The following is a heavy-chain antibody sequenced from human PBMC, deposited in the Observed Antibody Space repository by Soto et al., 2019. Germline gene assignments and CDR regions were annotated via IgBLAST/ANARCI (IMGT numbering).Heavy chain of an antibody. J-gene: IGHJ4*02. CDR3: ARLNMDCTNGVCYYVFGY. Sequence: QVQLQESGPGLVKPSQTLSLTCTVSGGSISSGDYYWSWIRQPPGKGLEWIVYIYYSGSTYYNPSLKSRVTISVDTSKNQFSLKPSSVTAADTAVYYCARLNMDCTNGVCYYVFGYWGQGTLVTVSS. CDR1: GGSISSGDYY. D-gene: IGHD2-8*01. V-gene: IGHV4-30-4*01. CDR2: IYYSGST.